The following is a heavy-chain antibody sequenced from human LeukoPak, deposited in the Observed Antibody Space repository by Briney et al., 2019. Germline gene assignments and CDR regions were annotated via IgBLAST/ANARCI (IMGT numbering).Heavy chain of an antibody. J-gene: IGHJ6*04. CDR3: AKGLFDWQRYYYYYYGMDV. CDR1: GFSFSNYG. CDR2: ISYDGSNK. V-gene: IGHV3-30*18. Sequence: GGSLRLFCAVSGFSFSNYGMHWVRQAPGRGVEWVAVISYDGSNKYYADSVKGRFTISRDNSKNTLYLQMNSLRAEDTAVYYCAKGLFDWQRYYYYYYGMDVWGKGTTVTVSS. D-gene: IGHD3-9*01.